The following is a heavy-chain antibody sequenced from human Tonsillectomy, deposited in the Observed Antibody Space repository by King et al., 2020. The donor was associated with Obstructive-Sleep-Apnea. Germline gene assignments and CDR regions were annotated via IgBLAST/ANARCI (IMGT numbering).Heavy chain of an antibody. D-gene: IGHD2-2*01. J-gene: IGHJ6*02. CDR3: ARGGRYCSSASCYGVPLNSDYYDMDV. Sequence: VQLQESGPGLVKPSETLSLTCTVSGGSISRYYWSWIRQPPGKGLEWIAYIYYSGSTNYNPPLKSLVTTSGDTSKNQFSLKLGSVTAADTAVYYCARGGRYCSSASCYGVPLNSDYYDMDVWGQGTTVTVSS. CDR2: IYYSGST. V-gene: IGHV4-59*01. CDR1: GGSISRYY.